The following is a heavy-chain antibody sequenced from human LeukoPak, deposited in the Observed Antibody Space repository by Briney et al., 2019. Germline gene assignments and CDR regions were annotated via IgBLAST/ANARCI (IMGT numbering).Heavy chain of an antibody. CDR2: INPSGGST. Sequence: ASVKVSCKASGYTFTSYYMHWVRQAPGQGLEWMGIINPSGGSTSYAQKFQGRVTMTRNTSINTAYMELSSLRSEDTAVYCCARRHFYGSGSYFSFDYWGQGTLVTVSS. J-gene: IGHJ4*02. D-gene: IGHD3-10*01. CDR3: ARRHFYGSGSYFSFDY. CDR1: GYTFTSYY. V-gene: IGHV1-46*01.